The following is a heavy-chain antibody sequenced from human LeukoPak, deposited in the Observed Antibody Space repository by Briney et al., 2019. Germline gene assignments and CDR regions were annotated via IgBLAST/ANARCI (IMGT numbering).Heavy chain of an antibody. J-gene: IGHJ4*02. V-gene: IGHV3-48*03. Sequence: PGGSLRLSCAASGFTFSSYEMNWVRQAPGKGLEWVSYISSSGSTIYYADSVKGRFTISRDNAKNSLYLQMNSPRAEDTAVYYCARDSSGWHYYFDYWGQGTLVTVSS. CDR1: GFTFSSYE. CDR3: ARDSSGWHYYFDY. D-gene: IGHD6-19*01. CDR2: ISSSGSTI.